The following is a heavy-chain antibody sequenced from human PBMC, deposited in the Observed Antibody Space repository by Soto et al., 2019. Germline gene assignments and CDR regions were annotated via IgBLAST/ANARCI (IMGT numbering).Heavy chain of an antibody. V-gene: IGHV4-34*01. D-gene: IGHD3-10*01. Sequence: PSETLSLTCAVYCGSFSGYYWSWIRQPPGKGLEWIGEINHSGSTNYNPSLKSRVTISVDTSKNQFSLKLSSVTAADTAVYYCARFRITMVRGVMKGAFDYWGQGTLVTVSS. CDR3: ARFRITMVRGVMKGAFDY. J-gene: IGHJ4*02. CDR2: INHSGST. CDR1: CGSFSGYY.